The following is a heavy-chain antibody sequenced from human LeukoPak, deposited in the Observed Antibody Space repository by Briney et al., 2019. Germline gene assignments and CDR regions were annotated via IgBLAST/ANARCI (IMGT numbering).Heavy chain of an antibody. CDR3: ARWCSGGSCYSRTPSAFDI. J-gene: IGHJ3*02. CDR2: IIPIFGTA. Sequence: SVKVSCKASGGTFSSYAISWVRQAPGQGLEWMGGIIPIFGTANYAQKFQGRVTITTDESTSTAYMELSSLRSEDTAVYYCARWCSGGSCYSRTPSAFDIRGQGTMVTVSS. V-gene: IGHV1-69*05. CDR1: GGTFSSYA. D-gene: IGHD2-15*01.